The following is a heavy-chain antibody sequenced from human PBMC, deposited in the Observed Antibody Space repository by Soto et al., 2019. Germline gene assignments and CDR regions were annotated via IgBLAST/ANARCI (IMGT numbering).Heavy chain of an antibody. CDR2: IDSGGST. Sequence: EVQLVETGGGLIQPGGSLRLSCTASGFSVSSTDMNWVRQAPGKGLAWVSVIDSGGSTYYADSVKGRFTIARDNSKTTRYLQMNRLRADDTAVYYCARVATRDGYKGELDFWGQGTLVTVSS. D-gene: IGHD5-12*01. J-gene: IGHJ4*02. CDR1: GFSVSSTD. V-gene: IGHV3-53*02. CDR3: ARVATRDGYKGELDF.